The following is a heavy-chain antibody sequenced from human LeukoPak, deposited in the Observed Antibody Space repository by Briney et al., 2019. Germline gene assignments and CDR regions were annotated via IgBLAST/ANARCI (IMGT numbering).Heavy chain of an antibody. CDR2: ISGSSGII. CDR1: GFTFNTYT. J-gene: IGHJ4*02. V-gene: IGHV3-48*04. D-gene: IGHD5-24*01. CDR3: TRVGYIDEGIDY. Sequence: GGSLGLSCAASGFTFNTYTMNWVRQAPGKGLGWVSYISGSSGIIDYADSVKGRFTISRDNAKNSLYLQMNSLRAEDTAIYYCTRVGYIDEGIDYWGQGTLVTVSS.